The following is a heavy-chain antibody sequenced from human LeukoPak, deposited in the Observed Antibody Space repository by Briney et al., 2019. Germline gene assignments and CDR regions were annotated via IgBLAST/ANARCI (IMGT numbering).Heavy chain of an antibody. CDR2: IWYDGSNK. CDR1: GFTFSSYG. CDR3: ARGRGSTAGLFDY. Sequence: GGSLRLSCAASGFTFSSYGMHWVRRAPGKGLEWVAVIWYDGSNKYYADSVKGRFTISRDNSKNTLYLQMNSLRAEDTAVYYCARGRGSTAGLFDYWGQGTLVTVSS. D-gene: IGHD5-12*01. J-gene: IGHJ4*02. V-gene: IGHV3-33*01.